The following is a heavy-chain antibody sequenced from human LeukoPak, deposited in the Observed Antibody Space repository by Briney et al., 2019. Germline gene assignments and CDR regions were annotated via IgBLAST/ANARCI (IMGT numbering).Heavy chain of an antibody. D-gene: IGHD1-26*01. CDR2: ISGSGGST. Sequence: GGSLRLSCAASGFTFSSYAMSWVRQAPGKGQEWVSAISGSGGSTYYADSVKGRFTISRDNSKNTLYLKMNSLRAEDTAVYYCAKVAYSGSYFLWGQGTLVTVSS. J-gene: IGHJ4*02. V-gene: IGHV3-23*01. CDR1: GFTFSSYA. CDR3: AKVAYSGSYFL.